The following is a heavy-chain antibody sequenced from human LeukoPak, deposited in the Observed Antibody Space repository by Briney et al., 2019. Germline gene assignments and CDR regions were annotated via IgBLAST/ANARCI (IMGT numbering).Heavy chain of an antibody. CDR3: ARGNPLASYDHQWFDP. J-gene: IGHJ5*02. D-gene: IGHD3-16*01. V-gene: IGHV1-46*01. CDR1: GYTFTSYY. CDR2: INPSGGST. Sequence: GSVKVSCKASGYTFTSYYMHWVRQAPGQGLEWMGIINPSGGSTSYAQKFQGRVTMTRDTSTSTVYMELSSLRSEDTAVYYCARGNPLASYDHQWFDPWGQGTLVTVSS.